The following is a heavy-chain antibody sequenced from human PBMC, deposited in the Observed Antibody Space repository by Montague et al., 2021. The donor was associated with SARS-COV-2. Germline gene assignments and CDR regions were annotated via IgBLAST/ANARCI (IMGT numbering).Heavy chain of an antibody. CDR3: ARDRWSIVSAGYLDY. Sequence: SLRLSCAASGFNFYSYAMHWVRQAPGKGLEWVASVSFNEDNKDYADSVKGRFTISRDSFSNTVYLQMESLRPEDTAVYYCARDRWSIVSAGYLDYWGQGDLVTVSS. CDR2: VSFNEDNK. D-gene: IGHD5/OR15-5a*01. J-gene: IGHJ4*02. V-gene: IGHV3-30*04. CDR1: GFNFYSYA.